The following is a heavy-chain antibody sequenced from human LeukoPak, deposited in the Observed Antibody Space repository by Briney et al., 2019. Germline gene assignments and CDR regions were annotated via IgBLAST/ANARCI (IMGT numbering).Heavy chain of an antibody. CDR3: ARHGRYYYDSSGYYVDY. Sequence: GGSLRLSCAASGFTVSSNYMSWVRQAPGKGLEWVSVIYSGGSTYYADSVKGRFTISRDNSKNTLYLQMSSLRAEDTAVYYCARHGRYYYDSSGYYVDYWGQGTLVTVSS. D-gene: IGHD3-22*01. V-gene: IGHV3-66*04. CDR2: IYSGGST. J-gene: IGHJ4*02. CDR1: GFTVSSNY.